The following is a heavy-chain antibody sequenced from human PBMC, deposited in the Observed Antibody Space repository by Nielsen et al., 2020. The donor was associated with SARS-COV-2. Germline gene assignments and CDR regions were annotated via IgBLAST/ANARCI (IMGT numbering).Heavy chain of an antibody. D-gene: IGHD6-19*01. CDR3: ARAGWGYSSGWYNWFDP. V-gene: IGHV1-69*06. J-gene: IGHJ5*02. CDR1: GGTFSSYA. CDR2: IIPIFGTA. Sequence: SVTVSCKASGGTFSSYAISCVRQAPGQGLEWMGGIIPIFGTANHAQKFQGRVTITADNSTSTAYMELCSLSSEDTAVYYCARAGWGYSSGWYNWFDPWGQGTLVTVSS.